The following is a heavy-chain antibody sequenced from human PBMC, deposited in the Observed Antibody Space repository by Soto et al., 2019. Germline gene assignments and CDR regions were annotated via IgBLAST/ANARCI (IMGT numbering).Heavy chain of an antibody. J-gene: IGHJ6*02. Sequence: EVQLLESGGGLVQPGGSLRLSCAASGFTFSSYAMSWVRQAPGKGLEWVSVISGSGDCTYYADSVRGRFTISRDNSKNTLYLQMNSLRAEVTAVYYCAKDRDGAAAGPTKFYGMDVRGQGTTVTVSS. D-gene: IGHD6-13*01. CDR3: AKDRDGAAAGPTKFYGMDV. V-gene: IGHV3-23*01. CDR2: ISGSGDCT. CDR1: GFTFSSYA.